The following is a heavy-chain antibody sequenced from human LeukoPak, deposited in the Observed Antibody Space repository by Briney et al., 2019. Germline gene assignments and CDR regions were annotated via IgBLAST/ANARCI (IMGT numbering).Heavy chain of an antibody. J-gene: IGHJ3*02. CDR1: GFTFSSYG. CDR3: AREPGVVVPAAISNAFDI. CDR2: ISYDESNE. D-gene: IGHD2-2*01. Sequence: GGSLRLSCPASGFTFSSYGMHWVRQAPGKGLEWVAVISYDESNEYYADSVKGRFTISRDNSNNTLYLQMNSLRAEDTAVYYCAREPGVVVPAAISNAFDIWGQGTMVTVSS. V-gene: IGHV3-30*03.